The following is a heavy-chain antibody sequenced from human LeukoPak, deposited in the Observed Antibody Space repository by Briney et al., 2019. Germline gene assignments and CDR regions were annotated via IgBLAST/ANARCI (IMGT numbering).Heavy chain of an antibody. CDR2: ISYDGSNK. CDR1: GFTFSSYG. Sequence: PGGSLRLSCAASGFTFSSYGMHWVRQAPGKGLEWVAVISYDGSNKYYADSVKGRFTISRDNSKNTLYLQMNSLRAEDTAVYYCASEISYQLLIPNPFDYWGQGTLVTVSS. CDR3: ASEISYQLLIPNPFDY. D-gene: IGHD2-2*01. J-gene: IGHJ4*02. V-gene: IGHV3-30*03.